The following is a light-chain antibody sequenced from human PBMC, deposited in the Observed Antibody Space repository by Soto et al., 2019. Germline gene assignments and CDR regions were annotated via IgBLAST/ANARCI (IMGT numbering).Light chain of an antibody. Sequence: EIVLTQSPGTLSLSPGERATLSCRASQGVDNYLAWYQQKPVQAPRLLIYGASSRATGIPDRFSGSGYGTDFTITISRLEPEDFAVYYCHQYGVSPVTFGQGTTVEIK. CDR2: GAS. J-gene: IGKJ1*01. V-gene: IGKV3-20*01. CDR3: HQYGVSPVT. CDR1: QGVDNY.